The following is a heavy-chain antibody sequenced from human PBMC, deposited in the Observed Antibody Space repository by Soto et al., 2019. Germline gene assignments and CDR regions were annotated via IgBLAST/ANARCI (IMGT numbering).Heavy chain of an antibody. Sequence: EVQLLESEGGLVQPGKSLRLSCAASGFIFSDYAMSWVRQAPGKGLEWVAALSGSGSRTYYADSVKGRFTIARDNLKNTVSLQMDNLTVEDPDVYYCARGGVTHSYYYAMDVWGQGTMVTVSS. J-gene: IGHJ6*02. CDR3: ARGGVTHSYYYAMDV. CDR2: LSGSGSRT. CDR1: GFIFSDYA. V-gene: IGHV3-23*01.